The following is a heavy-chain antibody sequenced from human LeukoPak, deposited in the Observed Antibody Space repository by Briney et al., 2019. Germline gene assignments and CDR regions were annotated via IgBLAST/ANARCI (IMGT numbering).Heavy chain of an antibody. CDR2: INHSGST. CDR1: GGALRGYY. J-gene: IGHJ4*02. Sequence: SETPSPPLPVYGGALRGYYLGWVPPPPRKGLGGIGEINHSGSTNYNPSLKSRVTISVDTSKNQFSLKLSSVTAADTAVYYCAAQGNSAMLPGYWGQGTLVTVSS. V-gene: IGHV4-34*01. CDR3: AAQGNSAMLPGY. D-gene: IGHD1-7*01.